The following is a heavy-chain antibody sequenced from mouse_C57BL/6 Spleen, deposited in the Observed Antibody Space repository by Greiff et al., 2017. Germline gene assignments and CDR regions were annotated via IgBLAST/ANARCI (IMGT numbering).Heavy chain of an antibody. V-gene: IGHV1-62-2*01. J-gene: IGHJ2*01. CDR3: ARHEEDSSGPDY. CDR1: GYTFTEYT. D-gene: IGHD3-2*02. Sequence: VMLVESGAELVKPGASVKLSCKASGYTFTEYTIHWVKQRSGQGLEWIGWFYPGSGSIKYNEKFKDKATLTADKSSSTVYMELSRLTSEDSAVYFCARHEEDSSGPDYWGQGTTLTVSS. CDR2: FYPGSGSI.